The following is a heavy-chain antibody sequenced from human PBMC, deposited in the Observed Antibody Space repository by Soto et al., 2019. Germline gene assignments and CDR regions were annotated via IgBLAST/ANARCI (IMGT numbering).Heavy chain of an antibody. CDR2: ILYTGSA. CDR3: ARYSSNSDWFDP. V-gene: IGHV4-59*01. CDR1: GVSISNYY. D-gene: IGHD6-13*01. J-gene: IGHJ5*02. Sequence: PSEPLSLTCTVAGVSISNYYWSWIRQPPGNGLEWIGHILYTGSAKYNPSLKSRVTMSLDTSKNQFSLKLTSVTAADTAVYYCARYSSNSDWFDPWGQGTLVTVSS.